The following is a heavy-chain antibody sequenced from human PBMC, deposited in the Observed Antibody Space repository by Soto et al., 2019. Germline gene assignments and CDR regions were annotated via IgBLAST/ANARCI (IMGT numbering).Heavy chain of an antibody. CDR1: GFTFNTNA. CDR2: ISGSGANT. J-gene: IGHJ5*01. Sequence: PGGSLSLSCAASGFTFNTNAMNWVRQAPGKGLEWVSAISGSGANTYYADSVKGRFTISRDNSKNTLYLQMNSLRVEYTAVYYCASFGRTMIREVIKWFDPWGQGTLVTVSS. CDR3: ASFGRTMIREVIKWFDP. V-gene: IGHV3-23*01. D-gene: IGHD3-10*01.